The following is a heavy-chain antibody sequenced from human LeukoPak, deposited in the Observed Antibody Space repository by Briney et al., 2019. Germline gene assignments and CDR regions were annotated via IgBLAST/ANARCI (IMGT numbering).Heavy chain of an antibody. V-gene: IGHV1-2*02. D-gene: IGHD3-22*01. Sequence: ASVKVSCKASGYTFTGYYMHWVRQAPGQGLEWMGWINPNSGGTNYAQKFQGRVTMTRDTSISTAYMGLSRLRSDDTAVYYCARVTITMIVVDPYPDAFDIWGQGTMVTVSS. J-gene: IGHJ3*02. CDR3: ARVTITMIVVDPYPDAFDI. CDR1: GYTFTGYY. CDR2: INPNSGGT.